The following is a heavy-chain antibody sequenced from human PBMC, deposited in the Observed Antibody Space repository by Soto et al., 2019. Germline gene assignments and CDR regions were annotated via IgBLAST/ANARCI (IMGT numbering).Heavy chain of an antibody. V-gene: IGHV1-2*02. CDR2: INPNSGDT. D-gene: IGHD4-17*01. J-gene: IGHJ3*01. Sequence: GASVKVSCKASGYTFTDYYMHWVRQAPGQGLEWMGWINPNSGDTRYAQKFQGRVTLTRDTSATTAYMELSSLRSEDTAVYYCARDGWVTMRHFAFWGQGTMVTVSS. CDR3: ARDGWVTMRHFAF. CDR1: GYTFTDYY.